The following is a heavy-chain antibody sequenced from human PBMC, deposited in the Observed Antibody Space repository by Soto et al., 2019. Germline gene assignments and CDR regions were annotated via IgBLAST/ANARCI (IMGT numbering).Heavy chain of an antibody. Sequence: QVQLVESGGGVVQPGRSLRLSCAASGFTFSSYAMHWVRQAPGKGLEWVAVISYDGSNKYYADSVKGRFTISRDNSKNTLYLQMNSLRAEDTAVYYCARGFGWAAAERALFDPWGQGTLVTVSS. CDR3: ARGFGWAAAERALFDP. V-gene: IGHV3-30-3*01. CDR2: ISYDGSNK. CDR1: GFTFSSYA. J-gene: IGHJ5*02. D-gene: IGHD2-15*01.